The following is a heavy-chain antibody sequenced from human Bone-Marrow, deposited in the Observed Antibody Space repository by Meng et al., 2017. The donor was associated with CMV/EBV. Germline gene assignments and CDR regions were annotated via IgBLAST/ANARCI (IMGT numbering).Heavy chain of an antibody. CDR1: GGTFSSYA. V-gene: IGHV1-69*10. D-gene: IGHD2-2*02. J-gene: IGHJ6*02. CDR2: IIPILGIA. CDR3: ARGEVVVVVVPAAIRTEHYYYYGMDV. Sequence: SVKVSCKASGGTFSSYAISWVQQAPGQGLEWMGGIIPILGIANYAQKFQGRVTITADKSTSTAYMELSSLRSEDTAVYYCARGEVVVVVVPAAIRTEHYYYYGMDVWGQGTTVTVSS.